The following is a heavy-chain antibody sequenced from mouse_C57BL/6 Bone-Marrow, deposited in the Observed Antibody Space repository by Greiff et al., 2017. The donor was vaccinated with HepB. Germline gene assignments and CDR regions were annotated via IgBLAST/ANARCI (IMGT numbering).Heavy chain of an antibody. D-gene: IGHD1-1*01. Sequence: VQLQQSGTVLARPGASVKMSCKTSGYTFTSYWMHWVKQRPGQGLEWIGAIYPGNSDTSYNQKFKGKAKLTAVTSASTAYMERSSLTNEDSAVYYCTRLHYYGSRYYYAMDYWGQGTSVTVSS. CDR3: TRLHYYGSRYYYAMDY. CDR1: GYTFTSYW. CDR2: IYPGNSDT. V-gene: IGHV1-5*01. J-gene: IGHJ4*01.